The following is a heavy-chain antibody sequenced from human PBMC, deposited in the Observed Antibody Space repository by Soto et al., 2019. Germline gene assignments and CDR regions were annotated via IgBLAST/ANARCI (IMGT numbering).Heavy chain of an antibody. CDR2: INAHSGGT. D-gene: IGHD6-6*01. J-gene: IGHJ5*02. CDR1: GFSFTGYY. CDR3: AKDLTRQLAYWLDP. V-gene: IGHV1-2*02. Sequence: ASVKVSCKASGFSFTGYYIHWLRQAPGQGLEWMGWINAHSGGTEYAQKFQGRVTLTRDTSISTAYMTLSGLRSDDTAIYYCAKDLTRQLAYWLDPWGQGTQVTVSS.